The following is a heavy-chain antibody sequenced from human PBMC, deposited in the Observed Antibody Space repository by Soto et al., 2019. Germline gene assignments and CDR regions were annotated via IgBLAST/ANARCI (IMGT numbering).Heavy chain of an antibody. Sequence: GGSLRLSCAASGFTFSGSAMHWVRQASGKGLEWVGRIRSKANSYATAYAASVKGRFTISRDDSKNTAYLQMNSLKTEDTAVYYCTTDFWSGYYLPYYYYGMDVWGQGTTVTVS. D-gene: IGHD3-3*01. V-gene: IGHV3-73*01. CDR2: IRSKANSYAT. J-gene: IGHJ6*02. CDR1: GFTFSGSA. CDR3: TTDFWSGYYLPYYYYGMDV.